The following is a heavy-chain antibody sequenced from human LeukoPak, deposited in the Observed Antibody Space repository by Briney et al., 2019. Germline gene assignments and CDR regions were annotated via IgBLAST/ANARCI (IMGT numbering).Heavy chain of an antibody. D-gene: IGHD2-15*01. V-gene: IGHV1-18*01. CDR3: ARDVYCSGGSCYHTPFDY. J-gene: IGHJ4*02. Sequence: ASMKVSCKASGYTFTSYGISWVRQAPGQGLEWMGWISAYNGNTNYAQKLQGRVTMTTDTSTSTAYMELRSLRSDDTAVYYCARDVYCSGGSCYHTPFDYWGQGTLVTVSS. CDR2: ISAYNGNT. CDR1: GYTFTSYG.